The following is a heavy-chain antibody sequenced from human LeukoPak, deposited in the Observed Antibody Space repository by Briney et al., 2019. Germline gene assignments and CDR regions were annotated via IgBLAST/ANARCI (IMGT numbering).Heavy chain of an antibody. J-gene: IGHJ6*02. CDR1: GFTFSSYA. CDR2: ISYDGSNK. CDR3: ASSWSTPGGYYYYGMDV. D-gene: IGHD4-23*01. V-gene: IGHV3-30-3*01. Sequence: PGGSLRLSCAASGFTFSSYAMHWVRQAPGKGLEWVAVISYDGSNKYYADPVKGRFTISRDNSKNTLYLQMNSLRAEDTAVYYCASSWSTPGGYYYYGMDVWGQGTTVTVSS.